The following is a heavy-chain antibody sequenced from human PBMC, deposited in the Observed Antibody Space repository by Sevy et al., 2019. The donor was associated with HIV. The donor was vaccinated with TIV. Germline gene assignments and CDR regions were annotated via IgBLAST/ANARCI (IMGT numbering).Heavy chain of an antibody. J-gene: IGHJ4*02. V-gene: IGHV3-13*01. D-gene: IGHD5-18*01. CDR3: ARGAGYGPVEF. CDR2: IGTAADT. Sequence: GGSLRLSCAGSGFTFRDYDMHWVRQATGKGLEWVSGIGTAADTYYSGSVKGRFTISRENAKNSFYLQMNSRRAGDTAVYFCARGAGYGPVEFWGQGTLVTVSS. CDR1: GFTFRDYD.